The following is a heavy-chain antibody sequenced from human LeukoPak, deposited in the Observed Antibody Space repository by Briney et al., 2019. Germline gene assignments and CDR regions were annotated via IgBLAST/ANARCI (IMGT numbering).Heavy chain of an antibody. Sequence: GESLKISCKGSGYTFSTYWIAWVRQMSGKGLEWMGIIYPADSDPIYSPSFQGQVTISVDKSIGTAYLQWSSLKASDSAMYYCVRHGLGTSWFGFDYWGQGTLVTVSS. J-gene: IGHJ4*02. CDR1: GYTFSTYW. V-gene: IGHV5-51*01. CDR2: IYPADSDP. D-gene: IGHD6-13*01. CDR3: VRHGLGTSWFGFDY.